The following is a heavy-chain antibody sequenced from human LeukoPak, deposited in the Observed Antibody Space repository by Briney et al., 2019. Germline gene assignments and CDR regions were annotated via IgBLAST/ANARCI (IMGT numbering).Heavy chain of an antibody. V-gene: IGHV4-39*01. CDR3: ASPKTGTTSYFDY. D-gene: IGHD1-7*01. Sequence: PSETLSLTCTVSGGSISSSSYYWGWHRQPPGKGLEWIGSIYYSGSTYYNPSLKSRVTISVDTSKNQFSLKLSSVTAADTAVYYCASPKTGTTSYFDYWGQGTLVTVSS. CDR1: GGSISSSSYY. J-gene: IGHJ4*02. CDR2: IYYSGST.